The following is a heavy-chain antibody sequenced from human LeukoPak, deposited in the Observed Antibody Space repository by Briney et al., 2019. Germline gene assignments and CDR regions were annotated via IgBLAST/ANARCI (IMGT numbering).Heavy chain of an antibody. J-gene: IGHJ5*01. CDR3: TKDNGNYRTDS. Sequence: KPSETLSLTCIVSGDSISGSNYYWGWIRQPPGKGLEWIGTVHYSGNTHYNPSLKSRATLSVDTSRNQFSLRLSSVTAADTALYYFTKDNGNYRTDSLGQGTLVNVSS. D-gene: IGHD3-16*02. V-gene: IGHV4-39*02. CDR2: VHYSGNT. CDR1: GDSISGSNYY.